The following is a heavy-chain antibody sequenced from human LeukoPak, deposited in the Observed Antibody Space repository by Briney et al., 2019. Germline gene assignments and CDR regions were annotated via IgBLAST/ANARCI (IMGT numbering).Heavy chain of an antibody. CDR3: ARVYGSGSYSNYFDY. CDR1: GGSISSGGYY. Sequence: SETLSLTCTVSGGSISSGGYYWSWIRQHPGKGLEWIGYIYYSGSTYYNPSLKSRVTISVDTSKNQFSLKLSSVTAADTAVYYCARVYGSGSYSNYFDYWGQGTLVNVSS. D-gene: IGHD3-10*01. CDR2: IYYSGST. J-gene: IGHJ4*02. V-gene: IGHV4-31*03.